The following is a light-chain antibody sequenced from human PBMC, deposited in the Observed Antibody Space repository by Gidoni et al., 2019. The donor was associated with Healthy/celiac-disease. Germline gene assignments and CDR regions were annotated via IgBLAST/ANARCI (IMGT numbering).Light chain of an antibody. J-gene: IGLJ1*01. CDR3: SLYTSSSFSYV. Sequence: QSALTQPASVSGSPGQSITISCTGTSSDVGGYNYVSWYQQHPGKAPKLMIYDVSNRPSGVSNRFSGSKSGNTASLTISGLQAEDEADYYCSLYTSSSFSYVFGTGTKVTVL. CDR2: DVS. V-gene: IGLV2-14*01. CDR1: SSDVGGYNY.